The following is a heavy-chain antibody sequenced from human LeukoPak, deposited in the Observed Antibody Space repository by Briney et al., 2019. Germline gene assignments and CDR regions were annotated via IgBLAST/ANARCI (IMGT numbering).Heavy chain of an antibody. CDR1: GFTVSNNY. V-gene: IGHV3-66*01. J-gene: IGHJ4*02. Sequence: PGGSLRLSCAASGFTVSNNYMSWVRQAPGKGLEWVSVIYSGGSTYYADSVKGRFTLSRDNSKNTLYLQMNSLRAEDTAVYYCARDRVERREGFDYWGQGTLVTVSS. CDR2: IYSGGST. D-gene: IGHD1-1*01. CDR3: ARDRVERREGFDY.